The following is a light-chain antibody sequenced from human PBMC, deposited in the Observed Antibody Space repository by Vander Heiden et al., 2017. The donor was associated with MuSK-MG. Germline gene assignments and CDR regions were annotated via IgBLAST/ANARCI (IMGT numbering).Light chain of an antibody. CDR2: DAS. J-gene: IGKJ4*01. CDR3: QQRGGWPLT. CDR1: QSISSY. Sequence: EIALTQSPAPLSLSPGDRPTLSCRASQSISSYLACSQQNPSQAPRLLIDDASNRATGTPATCSSSGSATAFTLAIINLVTADFAVSYCQQRGGWPLTFGGGTKVEIK. V-gene: IGKV3-11*01.